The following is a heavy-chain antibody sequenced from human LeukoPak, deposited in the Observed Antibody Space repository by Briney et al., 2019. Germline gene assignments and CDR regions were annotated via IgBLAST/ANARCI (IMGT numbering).Heavy chain of an antibody. CDR3: ARTHRRSGSYLVFDI. Sequence: SETLSLTCAVYGGSFSGYYWSWIRQPPGKGLEWIGEINHSGSTNYNPSLKSRVTISVDTSKNQFSLKLSSVTAADTAVYYWARTHRRSGSYLVFDIWGQGTMVTVSS. CDR2: INHSGST. J-gene: IGHJ3*02. CDR1: GGSFSGYY. D-gene: IGHD1-26*01. V-gene: IGHV4-34*01.